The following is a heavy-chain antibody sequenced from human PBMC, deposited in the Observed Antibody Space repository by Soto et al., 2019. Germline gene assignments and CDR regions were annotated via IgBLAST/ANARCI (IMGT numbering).Heavy chain of an antibody. J-gene: IGHJ4*02. Sequence: TLSLTCTVSGGSISSGDYYWSWIRQPPGKGLEWIGYIYYSGSTYYNPSLKSRVTISVDTSKNQFSLKLSSVTAADTAVYYCARGGSYDYYYFDYWGQGTLVTVSS. D-gene: IGHD5-12*01. CDR3: ARGGSYDYYYFDY. CDR2: IYYSGST. CDR1: GGSISSGDYY. V-gene: IGHV4-30-4*01.